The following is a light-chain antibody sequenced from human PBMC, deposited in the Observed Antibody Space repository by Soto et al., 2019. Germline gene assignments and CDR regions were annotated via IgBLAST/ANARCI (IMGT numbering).Light chain of an antibody. Sequence: VLTQPASVSGSPGQSITISCTGTSSDVGSYNLVSWYQQHPGTAPKLMIYEAFKRPSGVSNRFSGSKSGDTASLTISGLQAEDEADYYCCSYAGSTTLYVFGTGAKVTV. J-gene: IGLJ1*01. CDR2: EAF. CDR1: SSDVGSYNL. V-gene: IGLV2-23*01. CDR3: CSYAGSTTLYV.